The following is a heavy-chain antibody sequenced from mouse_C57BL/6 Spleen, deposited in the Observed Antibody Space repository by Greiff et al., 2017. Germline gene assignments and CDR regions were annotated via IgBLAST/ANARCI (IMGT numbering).Heavy chain of an antibody. Sequence: QVQLKESGPGLVQPSQSLSITCTVSGFSLTSYGVHWVRQSPGKGLEWLGVIWRGGSTDYNAAFMSRLSITKDNSKSQVFFKMNSLQADDTAIYYCAKNYGSSYGYFDVWGTGTTVTVSS. D-gene: IGHD1-1*01. V-gene: IGHV2-5*01. CDR2: IWRGGST. CDR1: GFSLTSYG. J-gene: IGHJ1*03. CDR3: AKNYGSSYGYFDV.